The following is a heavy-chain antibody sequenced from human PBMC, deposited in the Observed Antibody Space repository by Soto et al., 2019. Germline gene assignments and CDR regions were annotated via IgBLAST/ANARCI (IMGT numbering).Heavy chain of an antibody. CDR2: IYYSGST. CDR1: GFTFSSYAMH. J-gene: IGHJ4*02. V-gene: IGHV4-31*02. Sequence: QVQLVESGGGVVQPGRSLRLSCAASGFTFSSYAMHWVRQHPGKGLEWIGYIYYSGSTYYNPSLKSRVTISVDTSKNQFSLKLSSVTAADTAVYYCARVYGSGSHVDYWGQGTLVTVSS. CDR3: ARVYGSGSHVDY. D-gene: IGHD3-10*01.